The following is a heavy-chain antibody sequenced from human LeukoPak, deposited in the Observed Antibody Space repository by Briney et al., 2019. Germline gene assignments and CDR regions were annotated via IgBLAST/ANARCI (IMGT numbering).Heavy chain of an antibody. Sequence: PSETLSLTSAVSGGSINNSRYYWGWIRQPPGTGLEWIGSIYHNGSTYYNPSLKTRVAISVDTSKNQFSMKVYSVTAADTAMYYCSPRAQRGFDFWGQGIQVTVSS. CDR3: SPRAQRGFDF. CDR1: GGSINNSRYY. V-gene: IGHV4-39*01. CDR2: IYHNGST. J-gene: IGHJ4*02.